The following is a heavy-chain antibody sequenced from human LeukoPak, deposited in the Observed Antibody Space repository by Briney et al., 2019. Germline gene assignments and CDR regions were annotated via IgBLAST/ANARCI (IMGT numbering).Heavy chain of an antibody. CDR2: INPNSGGT. V-gene: IGHV1-2*02. Sequence: ASVKVSCKASGYTFTGYYMHWVRQAPGQGLEWMGWINPNSGGTNYAQKFQGRVTMTRDTSISTAYMELSRLRSDDTAVYYCARDLTVVVVAADVLFDPWGQGTLVTVSS. CDR1: GYTFTGYY. CDR3: ARDLTVVVVAADVLFDP. J-gene: IGHJ5*02. D-gene: IGHD2-15*01.